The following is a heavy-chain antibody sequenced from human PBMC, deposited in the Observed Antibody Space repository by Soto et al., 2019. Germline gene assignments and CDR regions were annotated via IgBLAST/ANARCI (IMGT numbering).Heavy chain of an antibody. J-gene: IGHJ4*02. V-gene: IGHV1-69*01. CDR1: EGTFSSYA. CDR2: IIPIFGTA. CDR3: ASLETGIAAPSFDY. Sequence: QVQLVQSGAEVKKPGSSVKVSCKASEGTFSSYATSWVRQAPGQGLEWMGGIIPIFGTANYAQKFQGRVTSTADESTSTAYMELSSLRSEDTAVYYCASLETGIAAPSFDYWGQGTLVTVSS. D-gene: IGHD6-6*01.